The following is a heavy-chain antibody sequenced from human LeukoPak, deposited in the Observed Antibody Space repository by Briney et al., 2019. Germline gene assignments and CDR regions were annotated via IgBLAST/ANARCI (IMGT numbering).Heavy chain of an antibody. J-gene: IGHJ4*02. V-gene: IGHV3-74*01. Sequence: GGSLRLSCAASGFPFSAYWMHWVRQVPGKGLVWVSRINSDGTTTNYADSVKGRFTISRDNAKNTLYLQMSSLRAEDTAVYYCARETIAAVPAALYWGQGTLVTVSS. CDR3: ARETIAAVPAALY. CDR2: INSDGTTT. D-gene: IGHD6-13*01. CDR1: GFPFSAYW.